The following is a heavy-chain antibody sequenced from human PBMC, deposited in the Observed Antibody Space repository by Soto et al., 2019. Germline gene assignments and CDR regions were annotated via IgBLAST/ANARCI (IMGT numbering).Heavy chain of an antibody. J-gene: IGHJ6*02. Sequence: SQTLSLTCAISGDSVSSNSAAWNWIRQSPSRGLEWLGRTYYRSKWYNDYAVSVKSRITINPDTSKNQFSLQLNSVTPEDTAVYYCARAAADEYSSSSVGYHYYYGMDVWGQGTTVTVYS. CDR1: GDSVSSNSAA. V-gene: IGHV6-1*01. CDR3: ARAAADEYSSSSVGYHYYYGMDV. D-gene: IGHD6-6*01. CDR2: TYYRSKWYN.